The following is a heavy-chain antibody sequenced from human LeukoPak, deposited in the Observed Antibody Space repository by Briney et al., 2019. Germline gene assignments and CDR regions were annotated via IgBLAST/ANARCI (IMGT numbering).Heavy chain of an antibody. Sequence: GGSLRLSCAASGFTFSSYAIHWVRQAPGKGLEWVAVISYDGSNKYYADSAKGRFTISRDNSKNTLYLQMNSLRAEDTAVYYCARLGAMATTFDYWGQGTLVTVSS. CDR3: ARLGAMATTFDY. V-gene: IGHV3-30*14. J-gene: IGHJ4*02. CDR2: ISYDGSNK. CDR1: GFTFSSYA. D-gene: IGHD5-24*01.